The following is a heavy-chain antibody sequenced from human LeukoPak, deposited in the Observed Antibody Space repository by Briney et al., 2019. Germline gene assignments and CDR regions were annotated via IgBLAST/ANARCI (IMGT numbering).Heavy chain of an antibody. CDR3: ARDLDGGGYLTPFDY. V-gene: IGHV1-46*01. Sequence: ASVKVPCKASGYTFARYNLHWVRQAPGQGLEWMGTFNPRGGSTSYAQKFQGRLTMTSDTSTSTVYMELSSLRSEDTAEYYCARDLDGGGYLTPFDYWGQGTLVTVSS. D-gene: IGHD3-22*01. J-gene: IGHJ4*02. CDR1: GYTFARYN. CDR2: FNPRGGST.